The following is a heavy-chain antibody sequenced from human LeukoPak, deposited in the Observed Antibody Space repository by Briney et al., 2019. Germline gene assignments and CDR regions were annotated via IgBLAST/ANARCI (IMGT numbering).Heavy chain of an antibody. Sequence: PSETLSLTCTVSGYSISSGYYWGWLRQPPGKGLEWIGSIYHSGSTYYNPSLKSRVTISVDTSKNQFSLKLSSVTAADTAVYYCARDRGSGPLWYFDLWGRGTLVTVSS. CDR2: IYHSGST. CDR1: GYSISSGYY. V-gene: IGHV4-38-2*02. CDR3: ARDRGSGPLWYFDL. D-gene: IGHD6-19*01. J-gene: IGHJ2*01.